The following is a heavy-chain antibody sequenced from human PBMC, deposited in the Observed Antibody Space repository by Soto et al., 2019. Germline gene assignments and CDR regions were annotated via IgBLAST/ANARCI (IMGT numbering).Heavy chain of an antibody. D-gene: IGHD2-2*01. CDR2: IYYSGST. V-gene: IGHV4-59*01. CDR3: ARTRSSYCSSTSCYFFNWFDP. J-gene: IGHJ5*02. Sequence: SETLSLTCTVSGGSISSYYWSWIRQPPGRGLEWIGYIYYSGSTNYNPSLKSRVTISVDTSKNQFSLKLSSVTAADTAVYYCARTRSSYCSSTSCYFFNWFDPWGQGTLVTVSS. CDR1: GGSISSYY.